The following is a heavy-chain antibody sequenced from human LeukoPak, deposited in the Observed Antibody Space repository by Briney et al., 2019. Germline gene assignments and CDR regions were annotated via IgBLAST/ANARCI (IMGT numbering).Heavy chain of an antibody. CDR1: GFTFSSYG. CDR2: ISYDGSNK. D-gene: IGHD4-17*01. V-gene: IGHV3-30*18. CDR3: AKGPGTVTG. Sequence: PGGSLRLSCAASGFTFSSYGMRWVRQAPGKGLEWVAVISYDGSNKYYADSVKGRFTISRDNSKNTLYLQMNSLRAEDTAVYYCAKGPGTVTGWGQGTLVTVSS. J-gene: IGHJ1*01.